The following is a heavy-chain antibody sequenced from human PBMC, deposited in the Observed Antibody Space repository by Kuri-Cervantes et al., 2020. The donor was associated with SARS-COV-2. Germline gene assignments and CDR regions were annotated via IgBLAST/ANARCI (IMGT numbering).Heavy chain of an antibody. CDR1: GFTFSDYY. CDR2: ISSSGSTI. V-gene: IGHV3-11*04. D-gene: IGHD3-9*01. Sequence: GESLKISCAASGFTFSDYYMSRIRQAPGKGLEWVSYISSSGSTIYYADSVKGRFTISRDNAKNSLYLQMNSLRAEDTAVYYCASHDSLRYFDWLDYWGQGTLVTVSS. CDR3: ASHDSLRYFDWLDY. J-gene: IGHJ4*02.